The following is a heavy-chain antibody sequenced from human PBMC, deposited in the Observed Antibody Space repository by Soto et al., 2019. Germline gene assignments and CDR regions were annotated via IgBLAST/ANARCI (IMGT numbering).Heavy chain of an antibody. V-gene: IGHV1-69*13. CDR1: GGTFNSFA. Sequence: ASVEVSCKSSGGTFNSFAISWVRQAPGQGLEWMGGLTPVFHTPNYTQKFQGRVTITVDESTNRAYMELSSLTSDDTAIYSCASSSPDTPTNAFDVWDQGTLVTVSS. CDR3: ASSSPDTPTNAFDV. J-gene: IGHJ3*01. CDR2: LTPVFHTP. D-gene: IGHD6-6*01.